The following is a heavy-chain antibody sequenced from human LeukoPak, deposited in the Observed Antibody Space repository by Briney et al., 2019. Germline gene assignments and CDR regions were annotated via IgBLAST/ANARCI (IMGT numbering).Heavy chain of an antibody. Sequence: GASVKVSCKVSGYTLTELSMHWVRQAPGKGLEWMGWMNPNSGNTGYAQKFQGRVTMTRNTSISTAYMELSSLRSEDTAVYYCARVSSSWSSYYYYYMDVWGKGTTVTISS. CDR3: ARVSSSWSSYYYYYMDV. D-gene: IGHD6-13*01. CDR1: GYTLTELS. V-gene: IGHV1-8*01. CDR2: MNPNSGNT. J-gene: IGHJ6*03.